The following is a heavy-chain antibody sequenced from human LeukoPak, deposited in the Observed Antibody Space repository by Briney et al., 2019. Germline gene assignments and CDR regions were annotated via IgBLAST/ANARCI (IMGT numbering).Heavy chain of an antibody. CDR3: ARDRVGAFYYYYYMDV. CDR1: GYTFYDYQ. V-gene: IGHV1-2*02. D-gene: IGHD1-26*01. Sequence: ASVKVSCKTSGYTFYDYQLHWVRQAPGQGPEWMGWISPNSGDTKLTQNFQGRVTMTRDMSISTAYLELTSLRPDDTAVYYCARDRVGAFYYYYYMDVWGKGTTVTISS. J-gene: IGHJ6*03. CDR2: ISPNSGDT.